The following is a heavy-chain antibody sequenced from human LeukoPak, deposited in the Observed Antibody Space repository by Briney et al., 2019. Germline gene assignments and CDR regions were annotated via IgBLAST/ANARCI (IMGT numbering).Heavy chain of an antibody. D-gene: IGHD3-22*01. CDR2: ISASGP. CDR1: GFTFSRLA. Sequence: PGGPLRLSCAASGFTFSRLAMTWDRQAPGKGLEWVSTISASGPYYADAVRGRFTISRDNSRNTLSLQMDSLRAEDTAVYYCAKDHESDGYPCLDHWGLGTLVTVSS. V-gene: IGHV3-23*01. CDR3: AKDHESDGYPCLDH. J-gene: IGHJ4*02.